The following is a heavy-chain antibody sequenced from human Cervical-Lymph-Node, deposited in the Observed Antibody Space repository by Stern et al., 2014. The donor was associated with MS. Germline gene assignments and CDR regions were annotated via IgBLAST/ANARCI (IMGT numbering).Heavy chain of an antibody. Sequence: QLVQSGAEVKKPGSSVKVSCKASGGTFSSYAISWVRQAPGQGLEWMGGIIPLFGIANYAQKFQGRVTITADKSTSTAYMELSSLRSEDTAVYYCARQIVVVPAAIEYNWFDPWGQGTLVTVSS. CDR2: IIPLFGIA. D-gene: IGHD2-2*01. CDR3: ARQIVVVPAAIEYNWFDP. V-gene: IGHV1-69*17. J-gene: IGHJ5*02. CDR1: GGTFSSYA.